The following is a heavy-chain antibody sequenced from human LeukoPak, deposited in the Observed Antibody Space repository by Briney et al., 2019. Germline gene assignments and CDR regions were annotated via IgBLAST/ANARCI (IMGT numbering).Heavy chain of an antibody. Sequence: ASVKVSCKASGYTFTSYAMHWVRQAPGQRLEWMGWINGGNVKTKYSQNSQGRVTITRDTSASTGYMELSSLRSEDTAVYYCARDSTRTRGFDYWGQGTLVTVSS. V-gene: IGHV1-3*01. CDR3: ARDSTRTRGFDY. J-gene: IGHJ4*02. CDR2: INGGNVKT. CDR1: GYTFTSYA.